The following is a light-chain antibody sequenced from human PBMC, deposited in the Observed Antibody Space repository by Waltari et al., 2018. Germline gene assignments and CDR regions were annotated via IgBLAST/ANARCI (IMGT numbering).Light chain of an antibody. CDR1: QSVRGS. J-gene: IGKJ1*01. Sequence: EIVLTQSPGTLSLSPGERATLSCRASQSVRGSLAWYQQKAGQDPRLLIYGASSRATGIPDRFSGSGSGTDFSLTISRLEPEDFAVYYCQHYVRLPATFGQGTKVEI. CDR3: QHYVRLPAT. V-gene: IGKV3-20*01. CDR2: GAS.